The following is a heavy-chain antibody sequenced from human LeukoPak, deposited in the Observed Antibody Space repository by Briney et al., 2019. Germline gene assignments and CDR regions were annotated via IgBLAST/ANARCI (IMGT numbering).Heavy chain of an antibody. Sequence: GGSLRLSCAASGFTFSSYAMNWVRQAPGKGLEGVSVISNSVGITYYADSVKGRFTISRDNPNNRLHMQMNSLRAEDTAVYYCARKGNYYGTGSPFDYWGQGILVTVSS. CDR1: GFTFSSYA. D-gene: IGHD3-10*01. CDR2: ISNSVGIT. CDR3: ARKGNYYGTGSPFDY. J-gene: IGHJ4*02. V-gene: IGHV3-23*01.